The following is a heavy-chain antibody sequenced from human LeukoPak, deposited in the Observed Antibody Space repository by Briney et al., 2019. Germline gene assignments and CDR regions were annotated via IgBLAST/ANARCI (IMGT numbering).Heavy chain of an antibody. CDR2: INHSGST. V-gene: IGHV4-34*01. Sequence: KSSETLSLTCAVYGGSFSGYYWSWIRQPPGKGLEWIGEINHSGSTNYNPSLKSRVTISVDTSKNQFSLKLSSVTAADTAVYYCARGKGAAAWYYYGMDVWGQGTTVTVSS. D-gene: IGHD6-13*01. CDR3: ARGKGAAAWYYYGMDV. J-gene: IGHJ6*02. CDR1: GGSFSGYY.